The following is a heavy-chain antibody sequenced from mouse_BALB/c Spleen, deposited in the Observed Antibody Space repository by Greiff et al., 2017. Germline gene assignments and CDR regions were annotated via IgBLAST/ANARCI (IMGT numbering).Heavy chain of an antibody. D-gene: IGHD2-10*02. CDR2: ISCYNGAT. V-gene: IGHV1S34*01. CDR3: ARGAYGNSYFDY. Sequence: LVKTGASVKISCKASGYSFTGYYMHWVKQSHGKSLEWIGYISCYNGATSYNQKFKGKATFTVDKSSSTAYMQLSSLTSEDSAVYYCARGAYGNSYFDYWGQGTTLTVSS. CDR1: GYSFTGYY. J-gene: IGHJ2*01.